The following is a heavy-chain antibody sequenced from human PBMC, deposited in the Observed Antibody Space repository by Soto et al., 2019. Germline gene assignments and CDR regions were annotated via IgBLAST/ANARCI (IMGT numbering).Heavy chain of an antibody. J-gene: IGHJ4*02. CDR2: IIPLFGTA. Sequence: QVQLVQSGAEVKKPGSPVKVSCKASGGTFSRNDISWVRQAPGQGLEWMGGIIPLFGTAKYAQKFQGRLSITEDESTSTVYMDLSSLRSEDTAVYYCARQFDNDSSGYYYAYWGQGTLVTVSS. D-gene: IGHD3-22*01. CDR1: GGTFSRND. V-gene: IGHV1-69*01. CDR3: ARQFDNDSSGYYYAY.